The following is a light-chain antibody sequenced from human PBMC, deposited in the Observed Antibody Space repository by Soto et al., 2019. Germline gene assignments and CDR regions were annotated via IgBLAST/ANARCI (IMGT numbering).Light chain of an antibody. Sequence: QSVLTQPPSASGTPGQRVTISCSGSSSSIGSNSVNWYQQLPRTAPKVLIYTNSQRPSGVPDRFSGSKSGTSASLAISGLQPEDEADYYRAAWDGSLNVYVFGTGTKLTVL. J-gene: IGLJ1*01. CDR1: SSSIGSNS. CDR2: TNS. V-gene: IGLV1-44*01. CDR3: AAWDGSLNVYV.